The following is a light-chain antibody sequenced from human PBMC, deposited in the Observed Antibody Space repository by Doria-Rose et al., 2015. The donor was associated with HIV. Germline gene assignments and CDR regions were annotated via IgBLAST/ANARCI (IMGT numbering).Light chain of an antibody. V-gene: IGKV3-20*01. J-gene: IGKJ1*01. CDR1: QSFSSTY. Sequence: TQSSGTPSLSPGERATLSCRASQSFSSTYLAWYQQKPGQAPSLLIYDGSTRATGIPDRFSASGSGTDFTLTINRLEPEDFALYYCHQYGTSWTFGQGTKVEI. CDR2: DGS. CDR3: HQYGTSWT.